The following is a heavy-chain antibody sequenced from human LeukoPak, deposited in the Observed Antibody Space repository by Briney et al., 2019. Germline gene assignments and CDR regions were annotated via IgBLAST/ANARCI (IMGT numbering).Heavy chain of an antibody. CDR2: TSRRTI. CDR1: VVTLSNDK. J-gene: IGHJ6*02. CDR3: GRIVSFEGMDV. D-gene: IGHD3-16*01. V-gene: IGHV3-48*03. Sequence: GGALRLSCAESVVTLSNDKVNWGRDALEKGREWVSYTSRRTISYADSVKGRFSTSRENATQLLYLEMNSLRDEDTAVYYCGRIVSFEGMDVWGQGTTVTVSS.